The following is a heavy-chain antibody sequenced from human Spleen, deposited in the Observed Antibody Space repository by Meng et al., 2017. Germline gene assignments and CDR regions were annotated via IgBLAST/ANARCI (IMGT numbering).Heavy chain of an antibody. Sequence: ESLKISCTVSGGSMNNYYWSWIRQPPGRGLECIGYIYFSGSTNYNPSLKSRVTISVDTSKNQFSLKLSSVTAADTAVYYCARNGYCSGGSCYDNDAFHIWGQGTVVTVSS. V-gene: IGHV4-59*01. J-gene: IGHJ3*02. D-gene: IGHD2-15*01. CDR3: ARNGYCSGGSCYDNDAFHI. CDR1: GGSMNNYY. CDR2: IYFSGST.